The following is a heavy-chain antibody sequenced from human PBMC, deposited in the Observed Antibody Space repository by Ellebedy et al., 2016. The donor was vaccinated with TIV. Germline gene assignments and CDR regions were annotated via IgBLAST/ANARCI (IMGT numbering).Heavy chain of an antibody. J-gene: IGHJ5*02. D-gene: IGHD4-17*01. CDR1: GFNFRSYW. CDR2: IRQEGDEI. Sequence: GESLKISCAASGFNFRSYWMTWVRQAPGKGLEWVAKIRQEGDEIYYVESVKGRFTISRDHAKNSLFIQMNSRRVEDTAVYYCARRASYGDYAVQVNPWFDPWGQGTLVTVSS. V-gene: IGHV3-7*01. CDR3: ARRASYGDYAVQVNPWFDP.